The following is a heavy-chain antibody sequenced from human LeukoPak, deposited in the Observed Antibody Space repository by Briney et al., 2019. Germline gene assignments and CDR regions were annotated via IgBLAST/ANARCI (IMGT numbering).Heavy chain of an antibody. CDR2: IYYSGST. D-gene: IGHD6-19*01. Sequence: SETLSLTCIVSGGSLSSSSYYWGWIRQPPGTGLEWIGSIYYSGSTYYNPSLKSRVTTSVDTSKNQFSLKLSSVTASDTAVYYCARLRGSSGWTVYFDYWGQGTLVTVSS. V-gene: IGHV4-39*01. CDR3: ARLRGSSGWTVYFDY. J-gene: IGHJ4*02. CDR1: GGSLSSSSYY.